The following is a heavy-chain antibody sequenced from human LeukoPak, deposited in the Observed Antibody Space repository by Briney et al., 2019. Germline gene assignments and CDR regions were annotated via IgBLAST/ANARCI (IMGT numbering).Heavy chain of an antibody. CDR2: IYYSGST. CDR3: ARDGGRVPATSNWFDP. CDR1: GGSISSSSYY. D-gene: IGHD2-2*01. Sequence: PSETLSLTCTVSGGSISSSSYYWGWIRQPPGKGLEWIGSIYYSGSTYYNPSLKSRVTISVDTSKNQFSLKLSSVTAADTAVYYCARDGGRVPATSNWFDPWGQGTLVTVSS. J-gene: IGHJ5*02. V-gene: IGHV4-39*02.